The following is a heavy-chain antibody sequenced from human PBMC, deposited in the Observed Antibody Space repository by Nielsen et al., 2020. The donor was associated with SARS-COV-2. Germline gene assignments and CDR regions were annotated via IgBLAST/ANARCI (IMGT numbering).Heavy chain of an antibody. V-gene: IGHV1-24*01. D-gene: IGHD1-26*01. J-gene: IGHJ4*02. Sequence: ASVKVSCKVSGYTLTELPMHWVRQAPGKGLEWMGGFDPEDGETIYAQKFQGRVTMTEDTSTDTAYMELSSLRSEDTAVYYCARDASGMELLKDYFDYWGQGTLVTVSS. CDR3: ARDASGMELLKDYFDY. CDR1: GYTLTELP. CDR2: FDPEDGET.